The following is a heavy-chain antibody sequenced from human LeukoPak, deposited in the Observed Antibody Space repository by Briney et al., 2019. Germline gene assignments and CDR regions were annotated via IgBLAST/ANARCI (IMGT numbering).Heavy chain of an antibody. D-gene: IGHD3-10*01. CDR1: GASLSGYY. CDR3: ARGEDHYGSGTSGMDV. V-gene: IGHV4-34*01. Sequence: PSETLSLTCEVSGASLSGYYWSWIRQAPGKGLEWIGEISHSGSTNYNPSLKSRVTISAHTSKNQFSLKLSSVIGADTAVYFCARGEDHYGSGTSGMDVWGQGTTVTVSS. CDR2: ISHSGST. J-gene: IGHJ6*02.